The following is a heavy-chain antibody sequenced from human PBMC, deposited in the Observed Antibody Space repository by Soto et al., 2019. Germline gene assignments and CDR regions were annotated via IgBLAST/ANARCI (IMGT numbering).Heavy chain of an antibody. CDR1: GGSISSGGYY. CDR2: IYYSGST. Sequence: QVQLQESGPGLVKPSQTLSLTCTVSGGSISSGGYYWSWIRQHPGKGLEWIGYIYYSGSTYYNPSLKSRVTISVDTSKNQFSLKLSSVTAADTAVYYCARDRNPFDYDSSGIDYWGQGTLVTVSS. CDR3: ARDRNPFDYDSSGIDY. J-gene: IGHJ4*02. D-gene: IGHD3-22*01. V-gene: IGHV4-31*03.